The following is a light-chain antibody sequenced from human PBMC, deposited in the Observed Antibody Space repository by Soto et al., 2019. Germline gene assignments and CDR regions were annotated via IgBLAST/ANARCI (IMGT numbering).Light chain of an antibody. CDR3: QQSYSAPWT. CDR1: QSISSY. J-gene: IGKJ1*01. V-gene: IGKV1-39*01. Sequence: DTQMTQSPSSLSASVGDRVTITCRASQSISSYLNWYQQKPGKAPKLLIYAASSLQSGVPSRFSGSGSGTDFTLTISSLQPEDFATYYCQQSYSAPWTFGQGTKVDIK. CDR2: AAS.